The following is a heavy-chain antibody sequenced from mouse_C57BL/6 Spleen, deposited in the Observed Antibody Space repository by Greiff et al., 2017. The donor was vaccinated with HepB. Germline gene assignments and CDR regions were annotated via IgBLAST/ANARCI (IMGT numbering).Heavy chain of an antibody. CDR3: ARGTYGNYPWFAY. D-gene: IGHD2-10*02. V-gene: IGHV1-52*01. Sequence: QVQLQQPGAELVRPGSSVKLSCKASGYTFTSYWMHWVKQRPIQGLEWIGNIDPSDSETHYNQKFKDKATLTVDKSSSTAYMQLSSLTSEDSAVYYCARGTYGNYPWFAYWGQGTLVTVSA. J-gene: IGHJ3*01. CDR2: IDPSDSET. CDR1: GYTFTSYW.